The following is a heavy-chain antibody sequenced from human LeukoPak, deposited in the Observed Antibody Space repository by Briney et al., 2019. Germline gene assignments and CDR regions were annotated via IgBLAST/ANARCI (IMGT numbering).Heavy chain of an antibody. J-gene: IGHJ4*02. V-gene: IGHV3-30*02. Sequence: GGSLRLYCAASGFTFSSYGMHWVRQAPGKGLEGVAFIRYDGSNKYYADSVKGRFTSSRDNSKNTLYLQMNRLRAEDTVVYYCAKGGTITYYYDSSGYLLSVWGQGTLVTVSS. CDR1: GFTFSSYG. D-gene: IGHD3-22*01. CDR3: AKGGTITYYYDSSGYLLSV. CDR2: IRYDGSNK.